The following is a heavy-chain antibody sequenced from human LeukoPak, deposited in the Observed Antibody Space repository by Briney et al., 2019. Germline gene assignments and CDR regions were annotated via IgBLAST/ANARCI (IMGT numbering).Heavy chain of an antibody. Sequence: HHGGSLRLSCAASGFTFSSYSMNWVRQAPGKGLEWVSYISSSSSTIYYADSVKGRFTISRDNSKNTLYLQINSLRAEDTAVYYCAKDLQSSSWFLDYWGQGTLVTVSS. CDR3: AKDLQSSSWFLDY. CDR2: ISSSSSTI. D-gene: IGHD6-13*01. J-gene: IGHJ4*02. V-gene: IGHV3-48*04. CDR1: GFTFSSYS.